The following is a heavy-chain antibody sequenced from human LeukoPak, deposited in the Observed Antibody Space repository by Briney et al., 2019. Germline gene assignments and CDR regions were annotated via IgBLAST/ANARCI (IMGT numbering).Heavy chain of an antibody. CDR1: GYTITGYY. Sequence: ASVKVSCKASGYTITGYYMHWVRQAPGQGLEWMGWINPNSGGTNYAQKFQGRVTMTRDTSISTAYMELSRLRSDDTAVYYCARAEKRYCSGGSCAVPYWGQGTLVTVSS. CDR2: INPNSGGT. J-gene: IGHJ4*02. CDR3: ARAEKRYCSGGSCAVPY. D-gene: IGHD2-15*01. V-gene: IGHV1-2*02.